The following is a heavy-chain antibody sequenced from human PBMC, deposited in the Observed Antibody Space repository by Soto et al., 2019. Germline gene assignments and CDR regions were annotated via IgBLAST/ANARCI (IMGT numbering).Heavy chain of an antibody. CDR2: INHSGST. V-gene: IGHV4-34*01. Sequence: QVQLQQWSAGLLKPSETLSLTCAVYGESFSGYFWSWIRQPPGKGLEWIGEINHSGSTNYNPSLKSRVTISVDTSKNQFSLKLSSVTAADMARYYCTRGREVTVTDDLVAFDIWGQGTRVTVSS. CDR3: TRGREVTVTDDLVAFDI. D-gene: IGHD4-17*01. J-gene: IGHJ3*02. CDR1: GESFSGYF.